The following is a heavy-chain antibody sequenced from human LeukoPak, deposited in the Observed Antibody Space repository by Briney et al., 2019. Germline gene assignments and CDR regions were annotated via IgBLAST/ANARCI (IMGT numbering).Heavy chain of an antibody. J-gene: IGHJ4*02. CDR1: GFTFSSYA. CDR3: ATGLSGWEYGY. V-gene: IGHV3-23*01. D-gene: IGHD6-19*01. Sequence: QPGGSLRLSCAASGFTFSSYAMSWVRQAPGKGLEWVSAISGSGGSTYYADSAKGRFTISRDNSKNTLYLQMNSLRAEDTAVYYCATGLSGWEYGYWGQGTLVTVSS. CDR2: ISGSGGST.